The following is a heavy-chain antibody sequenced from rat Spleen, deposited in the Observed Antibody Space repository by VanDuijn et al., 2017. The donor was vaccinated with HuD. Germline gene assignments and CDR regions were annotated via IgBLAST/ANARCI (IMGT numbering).Heavy chain of an antibody. V-gene: IGHV2-1*01. CDR1: GFSLISNT. Sequence: QVQLKESGPGLVQPSQTLSLTCTVSGFSLISNTVHWVRQPPGKGLEWMGGIWGDGSTDYNSTLKSRLSISRDTSKSQVYLKMNNLQTEDTAMYFCARADVAGLSTDGIWGQGIMVTVSS. D-gene: IGHD1-2*01. CDR3: ARADVAGLSTDGI. CDR2: IWGDGST. J-gene: IGHJ2*01.